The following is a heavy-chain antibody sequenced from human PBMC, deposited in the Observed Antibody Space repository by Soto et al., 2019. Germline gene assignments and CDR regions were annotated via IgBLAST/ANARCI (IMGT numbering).Heavy chain of an antibody. J-gene: IGHJ6*02. Sequence: ASVKVSCKASGFTFSNYGLNWVRQAPGQGLEWMGWVSANNGHTNYAQNLQGRVSMTTDTSTSTAYMELRGLTFDDTAVYYCARDIESVTAKHFFYYYAMDVWGQGTTVTV. V-gene: IGHV1-18*01. CDR3: ARDIESVTAKHFFYYYAMDV. CDR2: VSANNGHT. CDR1: GFTFSNYG. D-gene: IGHD2-8*01.